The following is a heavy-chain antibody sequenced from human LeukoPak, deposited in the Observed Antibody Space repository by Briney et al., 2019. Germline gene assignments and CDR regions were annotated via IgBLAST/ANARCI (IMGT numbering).Heavy chain of an antibody. Sequence: GGSLRLSCLASGFTFSSYAIHWVRQAPGKGLEWVAVISNDGSNKLYADSVRGRFTISRDNSKNTLYLQMNSLTAEDTAVYYCAKSYGEDYYYMDVWGKGTTVTVSS. J-gene: IGHJ6*03. CDR1: GFTFSSYA. CDR2: ISNDGSNK. V-gene: IGHV3-30-3*01. CDR3: AKSYGEDYYYMDV. D-gene: IGHD5-18*01.